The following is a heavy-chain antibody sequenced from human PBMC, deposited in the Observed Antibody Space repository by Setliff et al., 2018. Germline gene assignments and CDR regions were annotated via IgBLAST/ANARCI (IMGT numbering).Heavy chain of an antibody. J-gene: IGHJ5*02. CDR3: ARDTRDKYDSSGYYLSLDP. D-gene: IGHD3-22*01. Sequence: KVSCKASGGTFRTDGFSWVRQAPGQGLEWMGRIIPVFRTANYAQKFRGRVTITADEVARTAYMELSTLRSEDTAVYYCARDTRDKYDSSGYYLSLDPWGQGSLVTVSS. CDR2: IIPVFRTA. CDR1: GGTFRTDG. V-gene: IGHV1-69*15.